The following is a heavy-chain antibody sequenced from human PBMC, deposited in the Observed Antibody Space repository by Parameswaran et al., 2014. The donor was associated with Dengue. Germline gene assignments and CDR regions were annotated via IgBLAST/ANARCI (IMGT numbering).Heavy chain of an antibody. D-gene: IGHD3-22*01. Sequence: VRQMPGKGLEWVSYISSSSSTIYYADSVKGRFTISRDNAKNSLYLQMNSLRDEDTAVYYCATKYYYDSSGYHEYYFDYWGQGTLVTVSS. CDR3: ATKYYYDSSGYHEYYFDY. J-gene: IGHJ4*02. V-gene: IGHV3-48*02. CDR2: ISSSSSTI.